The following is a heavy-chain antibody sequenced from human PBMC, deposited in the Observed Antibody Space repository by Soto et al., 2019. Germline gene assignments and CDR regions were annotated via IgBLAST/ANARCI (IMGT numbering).Heavy chain of an antibody. Sequence: PWESLKISCRASGYTFTSYWIGWVRQLPGKGLEWMGIIFPVDSDTRYSPSFQGQVSISADKSISTAFIQWTSLKASDTAMYYCATHYTSYKNFWGQGTLVTVSS. D-gene: IGHD3-16*01. J-gene: IGHJ1*01. CDR2: IFPVDSDT. CDR1: GYTFTSYW. V-gene: IGHV5-51*01. CDR3: ATHYTSYKNF.